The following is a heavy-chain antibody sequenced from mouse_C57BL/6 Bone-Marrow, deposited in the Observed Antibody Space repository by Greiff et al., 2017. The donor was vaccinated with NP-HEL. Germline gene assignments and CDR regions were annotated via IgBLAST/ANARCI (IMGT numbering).Heavy chain of an antibody. Sequence: VQLKESGPGLVAPSQSLSITCTVSGFSLTSYGVAWVRQPPGKGLAWLGVIWGGGSTNYHSALMSRLSISNDNSKSQVFLKMNSRQTDDTAMYYCAKQSYYEAMDYWGQGTSVTVSS. D-gene: IGHD1-1*02. CDR1: GFSLTSYG. J-gene: IGHJ4*01. V-gene: IGHV2-9*01. CDR2: IWGGGST. CDR3: AKQSYYEAMDY.